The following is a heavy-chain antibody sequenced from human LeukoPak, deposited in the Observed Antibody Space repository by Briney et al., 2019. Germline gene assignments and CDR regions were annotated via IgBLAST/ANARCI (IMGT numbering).Heavy chain of an antibody. CDR2: IKSKTDGGTT. Sequence: GGSLRLSCAASGFTFSNAWMSWVRQAPGKGLEWVGRIKSKTDGGTTDYAAPVKGRFTISRDDSKNTLYLQMNSLKTEDTAVYYCTTVVVTILPLPTDYWGQGTLVTVSS. CDR1: GFTFSNAW. D-gene: IGHD3-3*01. J-gene: IGHJ4*02. V-gene: IGHV3-15*01. CDR3: TTVVVTILPLPTDY.